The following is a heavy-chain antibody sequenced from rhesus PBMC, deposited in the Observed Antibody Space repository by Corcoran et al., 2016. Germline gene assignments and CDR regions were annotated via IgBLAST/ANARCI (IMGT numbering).Heavy chain of an antibody. CDR3: ARDQNGFDV. V-gene: IGHV4-106*01. CDR1: VGSISDDYY. CDR2: IDGSGGGT. Sequence: QVQLQESGPGLVKPSETLSLTCAVSVGSISDDYYWSWIRQPPGKGRVWIGYIDGSGGGTNDNPPLKNRVTISIDTSKNQFSLKLSSVTAADTAVYYCARDQNGFDVWGPGVLVTVSS. J-gene: IGHJ5-1*01.